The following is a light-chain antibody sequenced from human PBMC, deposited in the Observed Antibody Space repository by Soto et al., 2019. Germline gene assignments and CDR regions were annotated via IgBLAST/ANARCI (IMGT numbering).Light chain of an antibody. V-gene: IGLV2-8*01. J-gene: IGLJ2*01. CDR1: SSDVGGYNY. CDR2: EVS. Sequence: QSALAQPPSPSGSPGQSVTISCTGTSSDVGGYNYVSWYQQHPGKAPKLMISEVSKRPSGVPDRFSGSKSGNTASLTVSGLQAEDEDDYYCSSFAGNNNLVFGGGTKLTVL. CDR3: SSFAGNNNLV.